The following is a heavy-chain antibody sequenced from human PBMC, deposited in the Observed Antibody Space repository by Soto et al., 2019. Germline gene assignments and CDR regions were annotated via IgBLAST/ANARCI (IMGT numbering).Heavy chain of an antibody. D-gene: IGHD6-19*01. CDR2: ISGSGDST. Sequence: GGSLRLSCAASGFTFSSYAMNWVRQAPGKGLEWVSSISGSGDSTYCADSVKGRFTISRENSNSTLSLQMNSLRAEDTAVYYCAKGLYSSGYLVFDFWGQGILVTVSS. CDR1: GFTFSSYA. CDR3: AKGLYSSGYLVFDF. J-gene: IGHJ4*02. V-gene: IGHV3-23*01.